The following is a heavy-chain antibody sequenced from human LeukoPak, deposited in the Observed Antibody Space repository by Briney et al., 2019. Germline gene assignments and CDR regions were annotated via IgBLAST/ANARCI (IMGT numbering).Heavy chain of an antibody. CDR1: GFTFSDYY. Sequence: GGSLRLSCAASGFTFSDYYMSWIRQAPGKGLEWVSYISSSGSTIYYADSVKGRFTISRDNAKNSLYLQMNSLRAKDTAVYYCARALRGAAAMPFDYWGQGTLVTVSS. D-gene: IGHD2-2*01. CDR2: ISSSGSTI. J-gene: IGHJ4*02. V-gene: IGHV3-11*01. CDR3: ARALRGAAAMPFDY.